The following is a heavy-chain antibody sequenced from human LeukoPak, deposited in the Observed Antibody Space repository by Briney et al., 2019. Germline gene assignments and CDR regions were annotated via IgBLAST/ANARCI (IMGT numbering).Heavy chain of an antibody. CDR2: ISPSGGST. CDR1: GYTFTGYW. Sequence: GASVKLSCKAFGYTFTGYWMHWVRQAPGQGPDRMGVISPSGGSTIYAQKYKGRVTLTSDMSTRTDYLELSSLRSEETAVYYCARMSIGYCSGGSCYFDYWGQGTPVTVSS. J-gene: IGHJ4*02. D-gene: IGHD2-15*01. CDR3: ARMSIGYCSGGSCYFDY. V-gene: IGHV1-46*01.